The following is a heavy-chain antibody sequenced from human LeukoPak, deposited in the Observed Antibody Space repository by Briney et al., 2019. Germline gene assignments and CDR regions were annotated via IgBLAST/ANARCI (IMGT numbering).Heavy chain of an antibody. D-gene: IGHD2-21*01. CDR3: ARATYGYFDY. V-gene: IGHV3-23*01. Sequence: AGGSLGLSCVASEFTFSSHAMNWVRQAPGKGLEWVSSISGGGESTYYADSVKGRFTVSRDNSKNTLYLQMNSLRAEDTAVYYCARATYGYFDYWGQGTLVTVSS. CDR1: EFTFSSHA. J-gene: IGHJ4*02. CDR2: ISGGGEST.